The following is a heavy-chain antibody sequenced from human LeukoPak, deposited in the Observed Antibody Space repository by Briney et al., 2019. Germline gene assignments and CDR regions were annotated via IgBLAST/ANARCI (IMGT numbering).Heavy chain of an antibody. CDR3: AKDAYYYDSSGYSPYDALDI. V-gene: IGHV3-23*01. J-gene: IGHJ3*02. Sequence: GGSLRLSCAASGFTFSSYAMSWVRQAPGKGLEWVSAISGSGGSTYYADSVKGRFTISRDNSKNTLYLQMNSLRAEDTAVYYCAKDAYYYDSSGYSPYDALDIWGQGAMVTVSS. CDR2: ISGSGGST. D-gene: IGHD3-22*01. CDR1: GFTFSSYA.